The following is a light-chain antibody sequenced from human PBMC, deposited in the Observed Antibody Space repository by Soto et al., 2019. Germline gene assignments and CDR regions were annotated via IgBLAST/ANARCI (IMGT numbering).Light chain of an antibody. CDR2: KAS. Sequence: DVKMSQSPSTLSASIGDRVTITCRASQSISTWLAWYQQKPGKAPKLLIYKASTLQSGVPSRFSGSGSGTDFTLTISSLQPEDVATYYCQKYNSAPQTFGQGTKVAIK. CDR1: QSISTW. J-gene: IGKJ1*01. V-gene: IGKV1-27*01. CDR3: QKYNSAPQT.